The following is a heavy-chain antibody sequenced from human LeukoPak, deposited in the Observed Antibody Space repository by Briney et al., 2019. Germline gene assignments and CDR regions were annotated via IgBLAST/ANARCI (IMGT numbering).Heavy chain of an antibody. CDR3: ARPTRGYSYGLFDY. V-gene: IGHV1-69*13. Sequence: ASVKVSCKASGGTFSSYAISWVRQAPGQGLEWMGGIIPIFGTANYAQKFQGRVTITADESTSTAYMELSSLRSEDTAVYYCARPTRGYSYGLFDYWGQGTLVTVSS. J-gene: IGHJ4*02. CDR1: GGTFSSYA. D-gene: IGHD5-18*01. CDR2: IIPIFGTA.